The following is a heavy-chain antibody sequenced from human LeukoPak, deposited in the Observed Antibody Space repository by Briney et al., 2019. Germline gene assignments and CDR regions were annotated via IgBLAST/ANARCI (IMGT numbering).Heavy chain of an antibody. Sequence: GGSLRLSCAGPGFTFSSNAMSRVRQAPGKGLEWGEAISGSDSTTYYAESVKGRFTIPRENPKNTLYVQTNSLRADDTAVYYCAKDRGGHYFDYWGQGTLVTVSS. J-gene: IGHJ4*02. CDR1: GFTFSSNA. CDR2: ISGSDSTT. D-gene: IGHD3-16*01. CDR3: AKDRGGHYFDY. V-gene: IGHV3-23*01.